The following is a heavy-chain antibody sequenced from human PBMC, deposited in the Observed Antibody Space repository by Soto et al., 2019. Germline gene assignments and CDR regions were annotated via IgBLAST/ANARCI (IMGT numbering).Heavy chain of an antibody. CDR1: GGSVSSGSYY. D-gene: IGHD2-21*02. CDR2: IYYSGST. CDR3: ARDLEAVTAKRRANGMDV. Sequence: SETLSLTCTVSGGSVSSGSYYWSWIRQPPGKGLEWIGYIYYSGSTYYNPSLKSRVTISVDTSKNQFSLKLSSVTAADTAVYYCARDLEAVTAKRRANGMDVWGQGTTVTVSS. J-gene: IGHJ6*02. V-gene: IGHV4-61*01.